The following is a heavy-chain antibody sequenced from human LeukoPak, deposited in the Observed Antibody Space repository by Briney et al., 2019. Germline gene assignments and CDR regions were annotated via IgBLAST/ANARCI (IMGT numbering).Heavy chain of an antibody. CDR1: GFTFSSYA. CDR3: ARDRRSWFDY. V-gene: IGHV3-30-3*01. Sequence: QAGGSLRLSCAASGFTFSSYAMHWVRQAPGKGLEWVAVISYDGSNKYYADSVKGRFTISRDNSKNTLYLQMNSLRAEDTAVYYCARDRRSWFDYWGQGTLVTVSS. J-gene: IGHJ4*02. CDR2: ISYDGSNK.